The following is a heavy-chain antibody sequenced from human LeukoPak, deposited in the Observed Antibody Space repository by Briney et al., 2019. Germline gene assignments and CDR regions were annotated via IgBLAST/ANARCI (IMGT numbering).Heavy chain of an antibody. CDR1: GGSISSYY. J-gene: IGHJ4*02. V-gene: IGHV4-59*08. Sequence: PSETLSLTCTVSGGSISSYYWSWIRQSPGKGLECIGYIHYTGSTNYNPSLKSRVTISVETSKNQFSLRLNSVTAADTAMYFCVKSGGYGLIDYWGQGTLVTVSS. CDR2: IHYTGST. CDR3: VKSGGYGLIDY. D-gene: IGHD1-26*01.